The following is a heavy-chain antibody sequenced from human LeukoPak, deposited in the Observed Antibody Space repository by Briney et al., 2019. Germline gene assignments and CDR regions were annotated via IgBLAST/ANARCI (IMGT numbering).Heavy chain of an antibody. Sequence: GGSLRLSCAASGFTFSSYWMHWVRQAPGKGLVWVSHINSDGSSTSYADSVKGRFTISRDNAKNTLYLQMNSLRAEDTAVYHCARDLGSRSSSRYYYYGMDVWGQGTTVTVSS. V-gene: IGHV3-74*01. D-gene: IGHD6-13*01. CDR3: ARDLGSRSSSRYYYYGMDV. CDR1: GFTFSSYW. CDR2: INSDGSST. J-gene: IGHJ6*02.